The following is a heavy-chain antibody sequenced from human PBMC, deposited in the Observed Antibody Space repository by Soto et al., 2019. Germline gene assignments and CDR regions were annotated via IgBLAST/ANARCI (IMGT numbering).Heavy chain of an antibody. CDR2: INHSGST. CDR1: GGSFSGYY. V-gene: IGHV4-34*01. Sequence: QVQLQQWGAGLLKPSETLSLTCAVYGGSFSGYYWSWIRQPPGKGLEWIGEINHSGSTNYNPSLKSRVTISVDTSKTQFPLKLSSVTAADTAVYYCASRRPHFDFDYWGQGTLVTVSS. J-gene: IGHJ4*02. CDR3: ASRRPHFDFDY.